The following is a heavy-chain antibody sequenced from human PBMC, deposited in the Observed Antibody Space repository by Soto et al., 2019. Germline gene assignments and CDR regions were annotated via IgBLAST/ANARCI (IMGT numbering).Heavy chain of an antibody. V-gene: IGHV3-23*01. CDR2: ISGSGGST. Sequence: EVQLLESGGGLVQPGGSLRLSCAASGFTFSSYAMSWVRQAPGKGLEWVSAISGSGGSTYYADSVKGRFTISRDNFKNTLYLQMNSLRAEDTAVYYCAKVNPLKVPAAWYYFDYWGQGTLVTVSS. J-gene: IGHJ4*02. D-gene: IGHD2-2*01. CDR1: GFTFSSYA. CDR3: AKVNPLKVPAAWYYFDY.